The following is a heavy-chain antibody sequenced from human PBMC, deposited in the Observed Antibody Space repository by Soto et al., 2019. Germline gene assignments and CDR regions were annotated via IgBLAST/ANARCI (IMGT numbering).Heavy chain of an antibody. Sequence: QVQLVQSGAEVKKPGSSVKVSCKASGGTFSSYAISWVRQAPGQGLEWMGGIIPIFGTANYAQKFQGRVTITADESTSTAYMELSSLRSEDTAVYYCARDGTSLLSGSGWPFDYWGQGTLVTVSS. CDR3: ARDGTSLLSGSGWPFDY. J-gene: IGHJ4*02. CDR1: GGTFSSYA. D-gene: IGHD6-19*01. V-gene: IGHV1-69*01. CDR2: IIPIFGTA.